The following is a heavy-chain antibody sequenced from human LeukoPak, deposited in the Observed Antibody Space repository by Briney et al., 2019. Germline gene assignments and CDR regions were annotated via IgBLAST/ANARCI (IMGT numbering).Heavy chain of an antibody. Sequence: SSETLSLTCTVSGYSISSGYYWGWIRQPPGKGLEWIGSIYHSGSTYYNPSPKSRVTISVDTSKNQFSLKLSSVTAADTAVYYCARDFNIVVVPAASFDYWGQGTLVTVSS. CDR1: GYSISSGYY. V-gene: IGHV4-38-2*02. CDR2: IYHSGST. D-gene: IGHD2-2*01. J-gene: IGHJ4*02. CDR3: ARDFNIVVVPAASFDY.